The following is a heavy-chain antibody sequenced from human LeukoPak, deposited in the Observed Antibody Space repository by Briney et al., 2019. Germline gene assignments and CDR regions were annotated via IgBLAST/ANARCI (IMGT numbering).Heavy chain of an antibody. CDR3: ARERSGQWDHGAFDI. Sequence: GGSLRLSCAASGFTFSSFWMHWVRQAPGKGLVWVSRINSDGSSTSYADSVKGRFTISRDNAKNTLYLQMNSLRAEDTAVYYCARERSGQWDHGAFDIWGQGTMVTVSS. D-gene: IGHD1-26*01. J-gene: IGHJ3*02. CDR1: GFTFSSFW. V-gene: IGHV3-74*01. CDR2: INSDGSST.